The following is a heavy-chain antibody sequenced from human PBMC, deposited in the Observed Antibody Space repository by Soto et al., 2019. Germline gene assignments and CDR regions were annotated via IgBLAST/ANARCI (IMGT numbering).Heavy chain of an antibody. CDR3: ARPPIYCGGDCYPFPGYFQH. D-gene: IGHD2-21*02. CDR2: ISYDGSNK. V-gene: IGHV3-30-3*01. CDR1: GFTFSSYA. Sequence: GGSLRLSCAASGFTFSSYAMHWVRQAPGKGLEWVAVISYDGSNKYYADSVKGQFTISRDNSKNTLYLQMNSLRAEDTAVYYCARPPIYCGGDCYPFPGYFQHWGQGTLVTVSS. J-gene: IGHJ1*01.